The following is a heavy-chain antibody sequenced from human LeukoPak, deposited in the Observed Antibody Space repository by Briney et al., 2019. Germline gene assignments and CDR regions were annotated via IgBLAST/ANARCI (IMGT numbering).Heavy chain of an antibody. J-gene: IGHJ4*02. CDR1: EFTFSSYS. V-gene: IGHV3-48*02. D-gene: IGHD1-26*01. CDR2: ITASGTAM. CDR3: ASSGSYRFDC. Sequence: GGSLRLSCAASEFTFSSYSMNWVRQAPGKGLEWVSHITASGTAMFYADSVKGRFTIFRDNAKNSLYLQMNSLRDEDTAVYYCASSGSYRFDCWGQGTLVTVSS.